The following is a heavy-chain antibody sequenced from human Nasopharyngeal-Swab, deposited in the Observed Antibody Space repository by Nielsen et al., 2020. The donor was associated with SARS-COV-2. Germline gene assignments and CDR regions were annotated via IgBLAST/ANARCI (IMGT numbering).Heavy chain of an antibody. CDR3: ARQGAVAGYYYYYMDV. CDR2: IYPDDSDT. J-gene: IGHJ6*03. CDR1: GYSFTSYW. D-gene: IGHD6-19*01. Sequence: GGSLRLSCEGSGYSFTSYWIGWVRQMPGKGLEWMGIIYPDDSDTRYSPSFQGQVTISADKSISTAYLQWSSLKASDTAMYYCARQGAVAGYYYYYMDVWGKGTTVTVSS. V-gene: IGHV5-51*01.